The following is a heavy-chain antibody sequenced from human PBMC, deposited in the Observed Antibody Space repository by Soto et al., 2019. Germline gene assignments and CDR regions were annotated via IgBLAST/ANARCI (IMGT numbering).Heavy chain of an antibody. CDR3: ASEWKHDGLDY. V-gene: IGHV4-30-2*01. D-gene: IGHD5-18*01. CDR2: IYHTGTT. CDR1: GGSINSGDYS. J-gene: IGHJ4*02. Sequence: SETLSLTCTVSGGSINSGDYSWTWIRQPPGKGLEWIGYIYHTGTTYYNMSLKSRVTISVDRSKNQFSLKLSSVTAADTAVYYCASEWKHDGLDYWGQGTLVTVSS.